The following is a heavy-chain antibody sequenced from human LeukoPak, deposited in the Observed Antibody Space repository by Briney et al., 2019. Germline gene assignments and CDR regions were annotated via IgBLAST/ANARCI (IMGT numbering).Heavy chain of an antibody. V-gene: IGHV4-59*12. J-gene: IGHJ4*02. Sequence: PSETLSLTCTVSGGSISSYYWSWIRQPPGKGLEWIGYIYYSGSTNYNPSLKSRVTISVDTSKNQFSLKLSSVTAADTAVYYCAAMITFGGVYWGQGTLVTVSS. D-gene: IGHD3-16*01. CDR2: IYYSGST. CDR3: AAMITFGGVY. CDR1: GGSISSYY.